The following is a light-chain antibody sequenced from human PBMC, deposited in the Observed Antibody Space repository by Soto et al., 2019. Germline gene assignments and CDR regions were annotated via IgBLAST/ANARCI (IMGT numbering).Light chain of an antibody. CDR1: DSNIGSNT. Sequence: QSVLTQPPSASGTPGQRVTISCSGSDSNIGSNTVNWYQQFPGTAPKLLIFSNYQRPSGVPQRFSGSKSGTSASLAISGLQSEDEAVYYCAAWDDNLNGWVFGGGTKVTVL. CDR2: SNY. V-gene: IGLV1-44*01. CDR3: AAWDDNLNGWV. J-gene: IGLJ3*02.